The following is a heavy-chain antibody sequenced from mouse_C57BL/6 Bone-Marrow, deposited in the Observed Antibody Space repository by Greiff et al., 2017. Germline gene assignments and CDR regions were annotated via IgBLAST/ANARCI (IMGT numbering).Heavy chain of an antibody. J-gene: IGHJ4*01. Sequence: QVQLQQPGAELVRPGSSVKLSCKASGYTFTSYWMHWVKQRPIQGLEWIGNIDPSDSETHYNQKFKDKATLTVDKSSSTAYMQLSSLTSEDSAVYYWERRNPGYGNYVRCAMDYWGQGTSVTVSS. D-gene: IGHD2-1*01. CDR3: ERRNPGYGNYVRCAMDY. CDR2: IDPSDSET. CDR1: GYTFTSYW. V-gene: IGHV1-52*01.